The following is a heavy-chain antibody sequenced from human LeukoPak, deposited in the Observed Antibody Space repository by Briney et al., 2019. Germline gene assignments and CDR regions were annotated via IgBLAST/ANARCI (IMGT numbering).Heavy chain of an antibody. Sequence: PGRSLRLSCATSGFIFSGSAMHWVRQAPGKGLEWVSLISYDGATKYYADSLKGRFTISRDNAKTSLYLQMNTLRVEDTAVYYCVGDPGDYWGQGTLVTVSS. V-gene: IGHV3-30-3*01. CDR1: GFIFSGSA. J-gene: IGHJ4*02. CDR2: ISYDGATK. CDR3: VGDPGDY.